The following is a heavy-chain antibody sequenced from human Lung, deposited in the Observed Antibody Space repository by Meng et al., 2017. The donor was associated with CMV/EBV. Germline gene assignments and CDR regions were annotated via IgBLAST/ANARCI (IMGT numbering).Heavy chain of an antibody. V-gene: IGHV4-59*01. J-gene: IGHJ6*02. CDR2: IYYSGST. D-gene: IGHD3-10*01. CDR1: GGSISSYY. CDR3: AKHGSGSYFFGMDV. Sequence: SXTXSLXCTVSGGSISSYYWSWIRQPPGKGLEDIGYIYYSGSTSYNPSLKSRVTISVDTSKNQFSLKLSSVTAADTAVYYCAKHGSGSYFFGMDVWGQGTXVTV.